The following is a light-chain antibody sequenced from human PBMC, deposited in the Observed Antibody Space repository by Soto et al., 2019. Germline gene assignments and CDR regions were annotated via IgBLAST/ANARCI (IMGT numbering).Light chain of an antibody. CDR2: EVS. CDR3: SSYADGDNVL. Sequence: QSALTQPPSASGSPGQSVTISCTGTSSDVGAYNFVSWYQQHPGEAPKVMIYEVSKRPSGVPDRFSGSKSGNTASLTVSGLQAEDEADYYCSSYADGDNVLFGGGTKLTAL. CDR1: SSDVGAYNF. J-gene: IGLJ2*01. V-gene: IGLV2-8*01.